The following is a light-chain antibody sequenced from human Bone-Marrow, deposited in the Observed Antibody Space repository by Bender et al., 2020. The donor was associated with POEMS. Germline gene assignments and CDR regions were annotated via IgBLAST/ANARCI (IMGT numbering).Light chain of an antibody. CDR2: DVT. Sequence: QSALTQPRSVSGSPGQSVTISCTGTSSDIGGYNFVSWHQQHPGKAPKLMIYDVTKRPSGVPDRFSGSKSGNTASLTVSRLQAEDEADYYCTSYSDSASANWLFGGGTKLTVL. CDR1: SSDIGGYNF. V-gene: IGLV2-11*01. CDR3: TSYSDSASANWL. J-gene: IGLJ3*02.